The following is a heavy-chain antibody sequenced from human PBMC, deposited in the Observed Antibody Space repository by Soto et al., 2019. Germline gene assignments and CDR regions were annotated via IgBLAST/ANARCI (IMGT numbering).Heavy chain of an antibody. CDR1: GYTFTSYD. CDR3: ARGFRVAATRWWFDP. Sequence: QVQLVQSGAEVKKPGASVKVSCKASGYTFTSYDISWVRQAPGQGLEWMGWIITYNGNTNYAQKLQGRVTMTTDTSTSTAYMELRSLRSDDTAVYYCARGFRVAATRWWFDPWGQGTLVTVSS. J-gene: IGHJ5*02. CDR2: IITYNGNT. D-gene: IGHD2-15*01. V-gene: IGHV1-18*01.